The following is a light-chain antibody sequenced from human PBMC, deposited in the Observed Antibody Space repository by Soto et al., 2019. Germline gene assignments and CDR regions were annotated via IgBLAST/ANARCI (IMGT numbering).Light chain of an antibody. CDR1: SSDVGGSNY. CDR2: EVS. Sequence: QSFVIKSASLAGSPGQSITISCTGTSSDVGGSNYVSWYQHHPHRAPKLLIYEVSYRPSGVSSRFSGSKSGNTASLTISGLQAEDEADYYCSSYTSSNTLEVFGVGTKVTVL. V-gene: IGLV2-14*01. J-gene: IGLJ1*01. CDR3: SSYTSSNTLEV.